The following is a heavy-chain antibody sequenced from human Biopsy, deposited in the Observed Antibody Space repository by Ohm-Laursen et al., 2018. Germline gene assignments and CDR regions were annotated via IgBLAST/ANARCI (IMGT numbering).Heavy chain of an antibody. CDR3: VMTAGRGGGDS. D-gene: IGHD6-25*01. CDR1: GFRFSDYY. J-gene: IGHJ4*02. CDR2: ISSTSNDI. Sequence: SRRLSCAASGFRFSDYYMSWIRQAPGKGLEWVSYISSTSNDIADADSVQGRFTISRDNAQNSLFLQMNSLRVEDTAIYHCVMTAGRGGGDSWGQGTLVTVSS. V-gene: IGHV3-11*01.